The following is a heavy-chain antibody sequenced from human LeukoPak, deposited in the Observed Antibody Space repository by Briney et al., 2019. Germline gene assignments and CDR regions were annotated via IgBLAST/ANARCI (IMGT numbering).Heavy chain of an antibody. CDR2: IKQDGNEK. D-gene: IGHD3-10*01. V-gene: IGHV3-7*01. CDR1: GFTFSNDW. CDR3: ARSLVRGAPDY. J-gene: IGHJ4*02. Sequence: PGGSLRLSCAASGFTFSNDWMSWVRQAPGKGLEWVANIKQDGNEKYYVDSVRGRFTISRDNAKNSLYLQMNSLRVEDTAVYCCARSLVRGAPDYWGQGTLVTVSS.